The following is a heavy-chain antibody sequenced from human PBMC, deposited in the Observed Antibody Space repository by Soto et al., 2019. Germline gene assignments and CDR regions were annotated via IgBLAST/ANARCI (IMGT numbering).Heavy chain of an antibody. V-gene: IGHV5-51*01. J-gene: IGHJ6*02. CDR3: ARIVVVPAAVEGEYYYYGMDV. Sequence: GESLKISCQASGYSFTSYWLGWVRQMPGKGLEWMGVIYPDDSDTRYSPSFQGQVTISADKSISTAYLQWSSLKASDTAMYYCARIVVVPAAVEGEYYYYGMDVWGQGTTVTVSS. CDR1: GYSFTSYW. CDR2: IYPDDSDT. D-gene: IGHD2-2*01.